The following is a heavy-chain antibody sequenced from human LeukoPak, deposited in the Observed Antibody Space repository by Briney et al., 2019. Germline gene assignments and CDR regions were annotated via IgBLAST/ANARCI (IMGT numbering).Heavy chain of an antibody. D-gene: IGHD5-18*01. J-gene: IGHJ4*02. Sequence: SVKVSCKASGDTFNNYAFSWVRQAPGQGLEWMGGIIAMFGTVSYAQKFQGRVTITMDASTSTVYMELSSLRSEDTAIYYCGRDRSGYSLGYALYYFDYWGQGTLVTVSS. V-gene: IGHV1-69*05. CDR2: IIAMFGTV. CDR1: GDTFNNYA. CDR3: GRDRSGYSLGYALYYFDY.